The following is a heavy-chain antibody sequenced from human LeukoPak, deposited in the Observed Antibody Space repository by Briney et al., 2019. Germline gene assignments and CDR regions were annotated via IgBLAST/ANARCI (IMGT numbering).Heavy chain of an antibody. CDR3: ATRNRYYYGSGKED. J-gene: IGHJ4*02. D-gene: IGHD3-10*01. V-gene: IGHV4-34*01. CDR2: INHSGST. Sequence: SETLSLTCAVYGGSFSGYYWSWIRQPPGKGLEWIGEINHSGSTNYNPSLKSRVTISVDTSKNQSSLKLSSVTAADTAVYYCATRNRYYYGSGKEDWGQGTLVTVSS. CDR1: GGSFSGYY.